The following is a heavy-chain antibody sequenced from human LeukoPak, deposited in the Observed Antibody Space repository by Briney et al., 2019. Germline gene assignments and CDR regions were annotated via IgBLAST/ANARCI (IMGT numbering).Heavy chain of an antibody. V-gene: IGHV3-30*18. Sequence: PGRSLRHSCAASGFTFSSYGMHWVRQAPGKGLEWVAVISYDGSNKYYADSVKGRFTISRDNPKNTLYLQMNSLRAEDTAVCYCAKEVSPSSRYSSGWAFDYWGQGTLVTVSS. CDR1: GFTFSSYG. J-gene: IGHJ4*02. D-gene: IGHD6-19*01. CDR2: ISYDGSNK. CDR3: AKEVSPSSRYSSGWAFDY.